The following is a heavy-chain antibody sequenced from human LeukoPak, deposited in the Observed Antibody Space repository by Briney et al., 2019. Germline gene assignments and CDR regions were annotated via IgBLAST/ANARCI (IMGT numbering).Heavy chain of an antibody. Sequence: SETLSLTCIVSGGSIRSYYWSWIRQPPGKGLEWIGYIYYTGSTNYNPSLKSRVTISPGTPKNRFSLTLNSVTAADTAVYYCARVSPNEYHYDSSPYYFDYWGQGTLVTVSS. CDR1: GGSIRSYY. CDR3: ARVSPNEYHYDSSPYYFDY. D-gene: IGHD3-22*01. CDR2: IYYTGST. J-gene: IGHJ4*02. V-gene: IGHV4-59*01.